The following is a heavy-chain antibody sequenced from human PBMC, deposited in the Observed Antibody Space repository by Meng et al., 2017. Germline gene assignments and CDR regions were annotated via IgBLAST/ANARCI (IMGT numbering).Heavy chain of an antibody. CDR2: ISWDGGST. V-gene: IGHV3-43D*03. CDR1: GFTFDDYA. D-gene: IGHD6-13*01. Sequence: GESLKISCAASGFTFDDYAMHWVRQAPGKGLEWVSLISWDGGSTYYADSVKGRFTISRDNSKNSLYLQMNSLRAEDTALYYCAKDKGIAAAGTSFGYFDYWGQGTLVTVS. CDR3: AKDKGIAAAGTSFGYFDY. J-gene: IGHJ4*02.